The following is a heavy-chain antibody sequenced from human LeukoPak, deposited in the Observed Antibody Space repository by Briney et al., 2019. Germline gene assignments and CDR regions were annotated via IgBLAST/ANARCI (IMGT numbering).Heavy chain of an antibody. J-gene: IGHJ3*02. V-gene: IGHV4-59*01. CDR1: GGSLSSYY. D-gene: IGHD3-22*01. CDR3: SRGRIYDSSAFDAFDI. CDR2: INYSRGT. Sequence: PLETLSLTCTVSGGSLSSYYWSWMPRPPGKGREWSGYINYSRGTNYNPSLKSRGTISGDTSKNQFSLKLSSVTAADTAVDYCSRGRIYDSSAFDAFDIWGQGTMVTVSS.